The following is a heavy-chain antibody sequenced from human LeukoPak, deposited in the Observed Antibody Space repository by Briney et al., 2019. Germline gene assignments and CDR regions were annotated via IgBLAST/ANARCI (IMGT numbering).Heavy chain of an antibody. D-gene: IGHD3-16*01. CDR2: ISAGSGDT. V-gene: IGHV1-3*01. Sequence: ASVKVSCKASGYTFTTCPIHWVRQAPGQRLEWMGWISAGSGDTKYSQSFQGRVTIDMDTSASTAYMELNSLTLEDTAIYYCARKIQGEQHPFDCWGQGALVTVSS. J-gene: IGHJ4*02. CDR3: ARKIQGEQHPFDC. CDR1: GYTFTTCP.